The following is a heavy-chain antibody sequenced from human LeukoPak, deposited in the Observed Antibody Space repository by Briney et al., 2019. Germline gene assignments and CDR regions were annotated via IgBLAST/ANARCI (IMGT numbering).Heavy chain of an antibody. Sequence: EGSLRLSRAASGITFSSHLMRWVRQAAGKGREWVANIKQDGGEKYYVDSLKGRFTISRDNAKNSLYMQMNSLRAEGTAVYYCARTLRPGSSYGYYYGMDVWGQGTTVTVSS. J-gene: IGHJ6*02. CDR2: IKQDGGEK. CDR3: ARTLRPGSSYGYYYGMDV. D-gene: IGHD3-10*01. CDR1: GITFSSHL. V-gene: IGHV3-7*01.